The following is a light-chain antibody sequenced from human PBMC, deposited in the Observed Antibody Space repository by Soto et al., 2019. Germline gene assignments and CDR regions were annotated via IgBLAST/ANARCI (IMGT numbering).Light chain of an antibody. CDR3: QQFGSSPWT. J-gene: IGKJ1*01. V-gene: IGKV3-20*01. Sequence: ENVLTQSPGTLSLSPGERASLSCRASQNVSRSYLVWYKQKSGQAPGLLIYNTSSRATGIPDRFSGSGSGTDFTVTISRLEPEDFAVYFGQQFGSSPWTFGQGTKVEIK. CDR2: NTS. CDR1: QNVSRSY.